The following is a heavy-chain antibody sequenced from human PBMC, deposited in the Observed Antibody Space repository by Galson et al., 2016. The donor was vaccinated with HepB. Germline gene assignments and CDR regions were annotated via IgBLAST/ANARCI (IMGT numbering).Heavy chain of an antibody. CDR1: GDRITNVD. J-gene: IGHJ1*01. CDR2: FDPENGEI. D-gene: IGHD5-18*01. V-gene: IGHV1-24*01. CDR3: ATAWLQYYHY. Sequence: CQVSGDRITNVDLFWVRQASGKGPEWMGGFDPENGEIIYAQQLQGRVTMTEDTSTDTAYMELSSLSSEDTAVYYCATAWLQYYHYWGQGTLVTVSS.